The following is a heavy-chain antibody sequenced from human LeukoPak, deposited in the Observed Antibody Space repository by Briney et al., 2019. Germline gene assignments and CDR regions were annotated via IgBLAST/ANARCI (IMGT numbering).Heavy chain of an antibody. J-gene: IGHJ3*02. D-gene: IGHD6-19*01. CDR2: IKQDGSEK. CDR1: GFTFSSYW. Sequence: GGSLRLSCAASGFTFSSYWMSWVRQAPGKGLEWVANIKQDGSEKYYVDSVKGRSTISRDNAKNSLYLQMNSLRAEDTAVYYCAKSVYSSGWHDAFDIWGQGTMVTVSS. V-gene: IGHV3-7*01. CDR3: AKSVYSSGWHDAFDI.